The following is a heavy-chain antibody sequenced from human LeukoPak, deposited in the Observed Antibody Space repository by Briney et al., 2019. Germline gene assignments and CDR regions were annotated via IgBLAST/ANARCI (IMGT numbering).Heavy chain of an antibody. J-gene: IGHJ3*02. D-gene: IGHD2-15*01. Sequence: SETLSLTCTVSGGSISSSSYYWGWIRQPPGKGLEWIGSIYYSGSTYYNPSLKSRVTISVDTSKNQFSLKLSSVTAADTAVYYCARRSYDLRYCSGGSCYSTDAFDIWGQGTMVTVSS. CDR2: IYYSGST. CDR3: ARRSYDLRYCSGGSCYSTDAFDI. CDR1: GGSISSSSYY. V-gene: IGHV4-39*01.